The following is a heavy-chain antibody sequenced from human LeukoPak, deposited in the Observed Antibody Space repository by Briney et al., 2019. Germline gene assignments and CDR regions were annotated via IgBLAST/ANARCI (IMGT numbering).Heavy chain of an antibody. Sequence: ASVKVSCKASGYTFTGYYMHWVRQAPGQGLEWMGWINPNSGGTNYAQKFQGRVTMTRDTSISTAYMELSRLRSDDTAVYYCARDLVGATRYSYYYYYCMDVWGKGTTVTVSS. CDR2: INPNSGGT. D-gene: IGHD1-26*01. J-gene: IGHJ6*03. CDR3: ARDLVGATRYSYYYYYCMDV. V-gene: IGHV1-2*02. CDR1: GYTFTGYY.